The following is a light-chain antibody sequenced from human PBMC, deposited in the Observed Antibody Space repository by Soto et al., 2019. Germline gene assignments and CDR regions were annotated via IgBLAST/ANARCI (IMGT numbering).Light chain of an antibody. CDR2: DAS. J-gene: IGKJ3*01. Sequence: DIQMTQSPSTLSASVGDRVTITCRASQSISSWLAWYQQKPGKAPKLLIYDASSLESGVPSRFSGSGSGKEFTITISSLQPDDFATYYCQQYNSYSPTFGKGTKVDIK. V-gene: IGKV1-5*01. CDR3: QQYNSYSPT. CDR1: QSISSW.